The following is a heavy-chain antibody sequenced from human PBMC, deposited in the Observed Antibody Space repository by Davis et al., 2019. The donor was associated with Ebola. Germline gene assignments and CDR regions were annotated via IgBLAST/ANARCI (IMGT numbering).Heavy chain of an antibody. D-gene: IGHD3-10*01. CDR3: AKGVTMVRGDLFDY. Sequence: GESLKISCAASGFTFSSYAMSWVRQAPGKGLEWVSAISGSGGSTYYADSVKGRFTISRDNSKNTLYLQMNSLRAEDTAVYYCAKGVTMVRGDLFDYWGQGTLVTVS. V-gene: IGHV3-23*01. J-gene: IGHJ4*02. CDR1: GFTFSSYA. CDR2: ISGSGGST.